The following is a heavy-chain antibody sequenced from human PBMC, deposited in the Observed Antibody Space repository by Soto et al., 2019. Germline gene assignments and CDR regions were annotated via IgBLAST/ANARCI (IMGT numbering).Heavy chain of an antibody. D-gene: IGHD3-10*01. CDR3: ARHGFGPLHGLVDV. V-gene: IGHV4-59*08. CDR2: INYDGYS. CDR1: GGSITNYY. Sequence: QVQLQESGPGLVKPSEILSLTCTVSGGSITNYYCSWFRQPPGKGLEWIGYINYDGYSAYNLSLKRRVTLSMDASKAQFSLMLESVTATDTAVYYCARHGFGPLHGLVDVWGPGPTVIVSS. J-gene: IGHJ6*02.